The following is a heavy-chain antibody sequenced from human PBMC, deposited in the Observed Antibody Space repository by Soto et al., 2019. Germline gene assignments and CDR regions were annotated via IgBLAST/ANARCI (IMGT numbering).Heavy chain of an antibody. V-gene: IGHV1-69*13. D-gene: IGHD4-4*01. Sequence: GASVKVSCKASGGTFSSYAISWVRQAPGQGLEWMGGIIPIFGTANYAQKFQGRVTITADESTSTAYMELSSLRSEDTAVYYCASRGWNDYSSYFDYWGQGTLVTVSS. J-gene: IGHJ4*02. CDR2: IIPIFGTA. CDR3: ASRGWNDYSSYFDY. CDR1: GGTFSSYA.